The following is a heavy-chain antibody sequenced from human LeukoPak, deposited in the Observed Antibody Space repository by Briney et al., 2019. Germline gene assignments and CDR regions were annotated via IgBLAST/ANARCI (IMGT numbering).Heavy chain of an antibody. CDR3: ARNDYDFWSGYYTGIDY. V-gene: IGHV1-18*01. D-gene: IGHD3-3*01. CDR2: ISAYNGNT. CDR1: GYTFPRHG. Sequence: ASVKVSCKAFGYTFPRHGISWVRQAPGQGLEWMGWISAYNGNTNYAQKLQGRVTMTTDTSTSTAYMELRSLRSDDTAVYYCARNDYDFWSGYYTGIDYWGQGTLVTVSS. J-gene: IGHJ4*02.